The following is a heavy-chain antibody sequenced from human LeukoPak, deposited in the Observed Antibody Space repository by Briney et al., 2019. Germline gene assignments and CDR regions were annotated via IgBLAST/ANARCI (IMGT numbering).Heavy chain of an antibody. Sequence: GGSLRLSCAASGFTFSSYSMNWVRQAPRKGLEWVSSIGSSSSYIYYADSVKGRFTISRDNAKNSLYLQMNSLRAEDTAVYYCASGYYGSGIMYYYYYYMDVWGKGTTVTVSS. D-gene: IGHD3-10*01. CDR3: ASGYYGSGIMYYYYYYMDV. CDR1: GFTFSSYS. J-gene: IGHJ6*03. CDR2: IGSSSSYI. V-gene: IGHV3-21*01.